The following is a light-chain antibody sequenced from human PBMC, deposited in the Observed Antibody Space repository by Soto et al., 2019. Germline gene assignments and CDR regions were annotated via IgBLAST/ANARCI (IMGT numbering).Light chain of an antibody. V-gene: IGLV1-51*02. CDR1: SSDIGRNY. CDR2: ENN. Sequence: QSVLTQPPSVSAAPGQKVTTSCSGSSSDIGRNYVSWYQHLPGTAPKLLIYENNKRPSGIPDRLSGSKSGSSATLGITGLQTGDEADYYCGTWDSSLTTYAFGPGTKVTVL. CDR3: GTWDSSLTTYA. J-gene: IGLJ1*01.